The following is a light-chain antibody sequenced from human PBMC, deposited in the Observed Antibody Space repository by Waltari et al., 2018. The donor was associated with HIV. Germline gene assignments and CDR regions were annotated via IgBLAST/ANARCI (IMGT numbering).Light chain of an antibody. V-gene: IGLV2-11*01. Sequence: QSALTQPRSVSGSPGQSVPISCTGTSSYVGGYNYVSWYHQHPGKAPKLMLYDVSKRPSGVPDRFSGSKSGNTASLTISGLQAEDEADYYCCSYAGSYTFVVFGGGTKLTVL. J-gene: IGLJ2*01. CDR3: CSYAGSYTFVV. CDR2: DVS. CDR1: SSYVGGYNY.